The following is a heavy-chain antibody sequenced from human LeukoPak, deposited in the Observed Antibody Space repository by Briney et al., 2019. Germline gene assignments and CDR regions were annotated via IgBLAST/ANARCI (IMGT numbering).Heavy chain of an antibody. CDR2: IIPIFGIA. CDR3: ARDSSGYYGEGNFDY. Sequence: VASVTVSFKASGGTFSSYAISWVRQAPGQELEWMGRIIPIFGIANYAQKFQGRVTITADKSTSTAYMELSSLRSEDTAVYYCARDSSGYYGEGNFDYWGQGTLVTVSS. V-gene: IGHV1-69*04. D-gene: IGHD3-22*01. CDR1: GGTFSSYA. J-gene: IGHJ4*02.